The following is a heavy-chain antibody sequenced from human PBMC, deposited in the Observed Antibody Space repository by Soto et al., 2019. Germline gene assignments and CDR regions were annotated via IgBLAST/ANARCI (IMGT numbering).Heavy chain of an antibody. CDR3: AKVNKVSTSTYYGMDV. CDR1: GFIFSNFA. V-gene: IGHV3-23*01. Sequence: GGSLRLSCAASGFIFSNFAMSWVRQAPGKGLEWVSGISGSGGSTYYADSVKGRFTISRDNSKNPLYLQMNSLRAEDTAVYYCAKVNKVSTSTYYGMDVWGQGTTVTVSS. J-gene: IGHJ6*02. CDR2: ISGSGGST. D-gene: IGHD1-26*01.